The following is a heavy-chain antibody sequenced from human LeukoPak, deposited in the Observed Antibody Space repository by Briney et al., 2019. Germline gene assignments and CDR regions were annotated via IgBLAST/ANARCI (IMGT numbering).Heavy chain of an antibody. CDR2: ISGRDSGT. J-gene: IGHJ4*02. V-gene: IGHV3-23*01. D-gene: IGHD3-22*01. Sequence: GGSLRLSCAASGFIISNYAMNWVRQAPGQGLEWVSVISGRDSGTYYADSMKGRFTISRDNSKNTLYLQMNSPRAEDTAVYYCAKEPTYYYDSSSYQPYYFDFWGQGTLVTVSS. CDR3: AKEPTYYYDSSSYQPYYFDF. CDR1: GFIISNYA.